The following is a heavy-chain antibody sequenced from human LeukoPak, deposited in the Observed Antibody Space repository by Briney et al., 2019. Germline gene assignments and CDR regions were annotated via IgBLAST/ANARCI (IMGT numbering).Heavy chain of an antibody. CDR2: IRGNGGVI. V-gene: IGHV3-11*04. D-gene: IGHD1-1*01. J-gene: IGHJ4*02. CDR3: ARDPRTVRI. CDR1: GVLFSNYW. Sequence: GGSLRLFCAASGVLFSNYWMHWARHAPGKGLEWLSYIRGNGGVIQYADCVKGRFTISRDNDKNLLYLQMDSLRVEDTAIYYCARDPRTVRIWGQGTLVTVSS.